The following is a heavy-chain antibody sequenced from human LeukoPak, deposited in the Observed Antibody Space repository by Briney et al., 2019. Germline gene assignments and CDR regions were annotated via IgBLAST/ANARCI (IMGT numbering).Heavy chain of an antibody. V-gene: IGHV4-34*01. CDR2: INHSGST. Sequence: SETRSLTRAVYGGSFSGYYWSWIRQPPGKGLEWIGEINHSGSTNYNPSLKSRVTISVDTSKNQFSLKLSSVTAADTAVYYCARAASRDFDLWGRGTLVTVSS. J-gene: IGHJ2*01. D-gene: IGHD2-15*01. CDR3: ARAASRDFDL. CDR1: GGSFSGYY.